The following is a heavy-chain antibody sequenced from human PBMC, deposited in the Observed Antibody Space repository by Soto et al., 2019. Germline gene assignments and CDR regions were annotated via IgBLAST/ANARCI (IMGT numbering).Heavy chain of an antibody. CDR1: GFTFSSYA. CDR3: AKDPPQSYGDYFWDDAFDI. CDR2: ISGSGGST. Sequence: GGSLRLSCAASGFTFSSYAMSWVRQAPGKGLEWVSAISGSGGSTYYADSVKGRFTISRDNSKNTLYLQMNSLRAEDTAVYYCAKDPPQSYGDYFWDDAFDIWGQGTMVTVSS. V-gene: IGHV3-23*01. J-gene: IGHJ3*02. D-gene: IGHD4-17*01.